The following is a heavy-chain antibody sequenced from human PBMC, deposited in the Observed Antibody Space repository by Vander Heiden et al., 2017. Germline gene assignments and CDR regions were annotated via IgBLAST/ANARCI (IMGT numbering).Heavy chain of an antibody. CDR3: ARGDFWSGYGNWFDP. V-gene: IGHV4-34*01. J-gene: IGHJ5*02. CDR1: GGSFSAYY. D-gene: IGHD3-3*01. Sequence: QVQLQQWCAGLLKPSETLSPTCAVYGGSFSAYYWSWTRQPPGKGLEGIGEINHSGSTNYNPSLKSRVTISVDTSRNQFSLKLSSVTAADTAVYYCARGDFWSGYGNWFDPWGQGTLVTVSS. CDR2: INHSGST.